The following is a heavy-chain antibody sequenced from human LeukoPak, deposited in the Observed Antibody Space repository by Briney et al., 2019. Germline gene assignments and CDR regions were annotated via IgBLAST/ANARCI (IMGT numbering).Heavy chain of an antibody. V-gene: IGHV1-8*01. D-gene: IGHD2-15*01. Sequence: ASVKVSCKASGYTFTSYDINWVRQATGQGLEWMGWMNPNSGNTGYAQKFQGRVTMTRNTSISTAYMELSSLRSEDTAVYYCARRYCSGGSCYFDYWGQGTLVTVFS. J-gene: IGHJ4*02. CDR2: MNPNSGNT. CDR3: ARRYCSGGSCYFDY. CDR1: GYTFTSYD.